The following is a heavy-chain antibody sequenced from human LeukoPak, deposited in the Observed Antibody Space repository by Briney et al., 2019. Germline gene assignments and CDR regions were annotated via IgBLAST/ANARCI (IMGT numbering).Heavy chain of an antibody. CDR3: ARESKDYGDYGRRGYYMDV. V-gene: IGHV4-31*03. CDR1: GGSISSGGYY. Sequence: PSQTLSLTCTVSGGSISSGGYYWSWIRQHPGKGLEWIGYIYYSGSTYYNPSLKSRVTISVDTSKNQFSLQLSSVTAADTAVYYCARESKDYGDYGRRGYYMDVWGKGTTVTVSS. J-gene: IGHJ6*03. CDR2: IYYSGST. D-gene: IGHD4-17*01.